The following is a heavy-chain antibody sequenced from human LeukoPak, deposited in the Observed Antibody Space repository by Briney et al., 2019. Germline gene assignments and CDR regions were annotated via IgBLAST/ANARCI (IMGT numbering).Heavy chain of an antibody. J-gene: IGHJ4*02. CDR3: ARGGYSSGWYTYDFDF. CDR2: ISGSSTHI. CDR1: GFTFSGYS. Sequence: GGSLRLSCVASGFTFSGYSIYWVRQAPGKGLEWVSSISGSSTHINYADSVKGRFTISRDNAKNSLYLQMNSLRAEDTAVYYCARGGYSSGWYTYDFDFWGQGTLVTVSS. D-gene: IGHD6-19*01. V-gene: IGHV3-21*01.